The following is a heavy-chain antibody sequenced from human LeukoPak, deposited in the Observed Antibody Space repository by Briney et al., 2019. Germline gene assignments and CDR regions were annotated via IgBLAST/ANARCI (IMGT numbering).Heavy chain of an antibody. Sequence: GGSLRLSCAASGFTVSSNYMNWVRQAPGKGLEWVSVIYSGGSTYYADSVKGRFTISRDNSKNTLYLQMNSLRAEDTAVYYCAKGIEYFDWSTGYYYCYGMDVWGQGTTVTVSS. D-gene: IGHD3-9*01. CDR2: IYSGGST. V-gene: IGHV3-53*01. CDR3: AKGIEYFDWSTGYYYCYGMDV. J-gene: IGHJ6*02. CDR1: GFTVSSNY.